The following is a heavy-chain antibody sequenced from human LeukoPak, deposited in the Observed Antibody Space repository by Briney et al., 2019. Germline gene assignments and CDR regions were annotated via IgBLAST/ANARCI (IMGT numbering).Heavy chain of an antibody. CDR3: AKDHRIVGATRDDY. D-gene: IGHD1-26*01. CDR1: GFTFSSYG. CDR2: IRYDGSNK. Sequence: PGGSLRLSCAASGFTFSSYGMHWVRQAPGKGLEWVAFIRYDGSNKYYADSVKGRFTISRDNSKNTLYLQMNSLRAEDTAVYYCAKDHRIVGATRDDYWGQGTLVTVSS. V-gene: IGHV3-30*02. J-gene: IGHJ4*02.